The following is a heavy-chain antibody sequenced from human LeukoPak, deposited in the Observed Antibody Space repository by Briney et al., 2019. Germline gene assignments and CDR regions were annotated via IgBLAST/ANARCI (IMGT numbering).Heavy chain of an antibody. V-gene: IGHV4-39*01. D-gene: IGHD3-22*01. CDR2: LYYGGGT. CDR1: GASISSSSYY. Sequence: SETLSLTCTVAGASISSSSYYWGWIRQRPGKGLEWIGSLYYGGGTNYNPSLKSRVTISVDTSKNQFSLKLSSVTAADTAVYYCVLDSSGYYYVDAFDIWGQGTMVTVSS. J-gene: IGHJ3*02. CDR3: VLDSSGYYYVDAFDI.